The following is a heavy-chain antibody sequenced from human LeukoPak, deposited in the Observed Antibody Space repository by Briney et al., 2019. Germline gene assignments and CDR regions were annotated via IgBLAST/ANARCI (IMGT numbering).Heavy chain of an antibody. CDR2: ISGSAGST. J-gene: IGHJ4*02. Sequence: GGSLRLSCAASGFTFSSYSMSWVRQAPGKGLQWVSAISGSAGSTYYADSVKGRFTISRNNSKNTLSLQMNSLRAEDTAVYYCASYDDLTGYSRHPLKRWGQGTLVTVSS. CDR1: GFTFSSYS. D-gene: IGHD3-9*01. CDR3: ASYDDLTGYSRHPLKR. V-gene: IGHV3-23*01.